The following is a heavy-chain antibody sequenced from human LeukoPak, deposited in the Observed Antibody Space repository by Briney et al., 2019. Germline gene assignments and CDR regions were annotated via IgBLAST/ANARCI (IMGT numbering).Heavy chain of an antibody. Sequence: SETLSLTCTVSGGSISRYYWSWIRQPPGKGLEWIGYKDYSGSTNYNRSLKSRVTISVDTSKNQFSLKLSSVTAADTAVYYCAGVYYSSSYDYWYFDLWGRGTLVTVSS. CDR2: KDYSGST. D-gene: IGHD6-13*01. J-gene: IGHJ2*01. CDR1: GGSISRYY. V-gene: IGHV4-59*01. CDR3: AGVYYSSSYDYWYFDL.